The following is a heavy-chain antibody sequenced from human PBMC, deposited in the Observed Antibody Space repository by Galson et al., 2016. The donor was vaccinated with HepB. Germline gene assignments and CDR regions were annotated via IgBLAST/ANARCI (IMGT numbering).Heavy chain of an antibody. CDR2: INPSGGST. CDR3: ARQRGGDFWSGFVAYNCFDP. V-gene: IGHV1-46*01. D-gene: IGHD3-3*01. CDR1: GYTFTSYY. J-gene: IGHJ5*02. Sequence: SVKVSCTASGYTFTSYYMHWVRQAPGQGLEWMGIINPSGGSTSYAQKFQGRVTMTRDTSTSTVYMELGSLRSEDRAVYYCARQRGGDFWSGFVAYNCFDPWGQGTLVTVSS.